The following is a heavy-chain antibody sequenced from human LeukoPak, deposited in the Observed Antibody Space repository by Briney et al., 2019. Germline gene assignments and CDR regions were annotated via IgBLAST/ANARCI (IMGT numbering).Heavy chain of an antibody. Sequence: GGSLTLSCAASGFSFSNNYMSWVRQSPGKGLEWVSYMSTSDSPIYYTYSVKGRFTISRDNAKNSLYLQMNSLRASDTAVYYCARELNGAFDPWGQGTLATVSS. V-gene: IGHV3-11*04. CDR3: ARELNGAFDP. J-gene: IGHJ5*02. CDR1: GFSFSNNY. D-gene: IGHD1-1*01. CDR2: MSTSDSPI.